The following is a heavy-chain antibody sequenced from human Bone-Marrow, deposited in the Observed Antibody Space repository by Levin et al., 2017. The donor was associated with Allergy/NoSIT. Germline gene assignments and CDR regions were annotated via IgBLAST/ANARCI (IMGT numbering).Heavy chain of an antibody. J-gene: IGHJ3*02. CDR1: GFTFSSYW. D-gene: IGHD6-19*01. CDR2: IKEDGSEK. Sequence: GGSLRLSCVASGFTFSSYWMSWVRQAPGKGLEWVANIKEDGSEKNYVDSVKGRITISRDNAKNSLYLQMNSLRAEDTAVYYCARDHPVTGRGAFDIWGQGTMVTVSS. V-gene: IGHV3-7*01. CDR3: ARDHPVTGRGAFDI.